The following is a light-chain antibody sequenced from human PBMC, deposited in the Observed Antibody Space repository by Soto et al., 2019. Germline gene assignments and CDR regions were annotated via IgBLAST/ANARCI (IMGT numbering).Light chain of an antibody. Sequence: QSALTQPRSVSGSPGQSVTLSCTGTSSDVGGYNYVSWYQQYPGKAPKVMIYDVKTRPSGVPDRFSGSKSGNTASLTISGLQDEDEDDYYCCSYAGDYTFVFGTGTKVTVL. CDR1: SSDVGGYNY. CDR3: CSYAGDYTFV. CDR2: DVK. V-gene: IGLV2-11*01. J-gene: IGLJ1*01.